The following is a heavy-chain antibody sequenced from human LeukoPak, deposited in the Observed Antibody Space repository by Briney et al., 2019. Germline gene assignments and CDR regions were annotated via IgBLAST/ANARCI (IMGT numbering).Heavy chain of an antibody. J-gene: IGHJ4*02. V-gene: IGHV1-2*02. CDR1: GYTFIGYY. D-gene: IGHD2-2*01. CDR2: INPNSGAT. CDR3: ARSHCTTTNCYSHFDY. Sequence: ASVKVSCKASGYTFIGYYIHWVRQAPGLGFEWMGFINPNSGATKSAQKFQGRVTMTRDTSISTAYLDLSRLTSDDTALYYCARSHCTTTNCYSHFDYWGKGTLLTVSS.